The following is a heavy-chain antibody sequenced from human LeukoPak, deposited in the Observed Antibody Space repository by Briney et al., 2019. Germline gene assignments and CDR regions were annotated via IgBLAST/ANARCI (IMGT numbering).Heavy chain of an antibody. V-gene: IGHV4-59*08. Sequence: SETLSLTCTVSGGSISSYYWSWIRQPPGKGLEWIGYIYYSGSTNYNPAPKSRVTISVDTSKNQFSLKLSSVTAADTAVYYCARQRGRWDSFDYWGQGTLVTVSS. D-gene: IGHD1-26*01. CDR3: ARQRGRWDSFDY. CDR2: IYYSGST. J-gene: IGHJ4*02. CDR1: GGSISSYY.